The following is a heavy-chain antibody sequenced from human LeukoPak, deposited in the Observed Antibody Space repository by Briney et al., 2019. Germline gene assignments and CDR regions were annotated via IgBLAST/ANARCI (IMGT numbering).Heavy chain of an antibody. J-gene: IGHJ3*02. V-gene: IGHV4-4*07. CDR3: ARGYDFWSGYYLCGAFDI. Sequence: SETPSLTCTVSGGSISSYYWTWIRQPAGKGLEWIGRIYTSGSTNYNPSLKSRVTMSVDTSKNQFSLKLSSVTAADTAVYYCARGYDFWSGYYLCGAFDIWGQGTMVTVSS. CDR1: GGSISSYY. CDR2: IYTSGST. D-gene: IGHD3-3*01.